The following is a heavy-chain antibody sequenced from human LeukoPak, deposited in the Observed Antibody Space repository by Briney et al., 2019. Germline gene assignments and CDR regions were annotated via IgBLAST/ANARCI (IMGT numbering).Heavy chain of an antibody. CDR1: GFTFSSYA. V-gene: IGHV3-23*01. CDR3: AKAGIGVVGYFDY. CDR2: IRGSGGGT. Sequence: GRSLRLSCAASGFTFSSYAMSWVRRAPGKGLEWVSAIRGSGGGTYYADSVKGRFTISRDNSKNTLYLQMNSLRDEDTALYYCAKAGIGVVGYFDYWGQGTLVTVSS. J-gene: IGHJ4*02. D-gene: IGHD6-19*01.